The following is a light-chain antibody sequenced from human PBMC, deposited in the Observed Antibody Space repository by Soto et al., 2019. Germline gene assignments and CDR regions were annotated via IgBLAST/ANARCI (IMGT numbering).Light chain of an antibody. Sequence: QSALTQPASVSGSPGQSITISCTGTSSDIGGYKYVSWYQQHPGKAPKLMIYDVSNRPSGVSNRFSASKSGNTATLTISGLQEEDVAQYCCSSNRGGSTYVFGTGTKVTVL. V-gene: IGLV2-14*01. CDR1: SSDIGGYKY. CDR2: DVS. J-gene: IGLJ1*01. CDR3: SSNRGGSTYV.